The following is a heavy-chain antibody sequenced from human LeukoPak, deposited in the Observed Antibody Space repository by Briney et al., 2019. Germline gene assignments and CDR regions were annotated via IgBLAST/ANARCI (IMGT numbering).Heavy chain of an antibody. Sequence: SETLSLTCTVSGVSISSYYWSWIRQPPGKGLEWIGYIYTSGSTNYNPSLTSRVTISVDTSNNQFSLKLSSVTAADTAVYYCARLTFTTRPVDVWGKGTTVTVSS. D-gene: IGHD6-6*01. CDR3: ARLTFTTRPVDV. V-gene: IGHV4-4*09. CDR2: IYTSGST. CDR1: GVSISSYY. J-gene: IGHJ6*04.